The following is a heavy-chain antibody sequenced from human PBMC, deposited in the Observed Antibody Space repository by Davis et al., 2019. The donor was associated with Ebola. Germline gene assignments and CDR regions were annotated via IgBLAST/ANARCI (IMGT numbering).Heavy chain of an antibody. Sequence: AASVKVSCKASGFTFTSSAVQWVRQARGQRLEWIGWIVVGSGNTNYAQKFQERVTITRDMSTSTAYMELSSLRSEDTAVYYCAAEGGGLRFLEWSKFDPWGQGTLVTVSS. D-gene: IGHD3-3*01. J-gene: IGHJ5*02. V-gene: IGHV1-58*01. CDR2: IVVGSGNT. CDR1: GFTFTSSA. CDR3: AAEGGGLRFLEWSKFDP.